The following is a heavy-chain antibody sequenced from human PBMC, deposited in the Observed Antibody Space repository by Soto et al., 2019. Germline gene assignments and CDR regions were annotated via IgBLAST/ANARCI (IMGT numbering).Heavy chain of an antibody. Sequence: SGPTLVKPTQTLTLTCTFSGFSFSTSGVGVGWIRQPPGEALEWLALISSNGGERYCPSLRTRLTITKDTSRNQVVLTMNNMDPVDTGTYYCAHGMDDYDRSGLQYYFHSWGQGALVTVSS. CDR2: ISSNGGE. V-gene: IGHV2-5*01. D-gene: IGHD4-17*01. CDR3: AHGMDDYDRSGLQYYFHS. J-gene: IGHJ4*02. CDR1: GFSFSTSGVG.